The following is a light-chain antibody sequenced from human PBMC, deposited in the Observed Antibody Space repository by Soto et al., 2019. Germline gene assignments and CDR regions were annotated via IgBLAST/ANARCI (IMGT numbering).Light chain of an antibody. CDR1: SSDVGGYNY. Sequence: QSALTQPASVSGSPGQSITISCTGTSSDVGGYNYVSWYQQHPGKAPKLMIYDVSNRPSGVSNRFSGSKSGNTASLTISGIQAEEEADSYCSSYTRSSPVVFGGGTKLTVL. J-gene: IGLJ2*01. V-gene: IGLV2-14*01. CDR2: DVS. CDR3: SSYTRSSPVV.